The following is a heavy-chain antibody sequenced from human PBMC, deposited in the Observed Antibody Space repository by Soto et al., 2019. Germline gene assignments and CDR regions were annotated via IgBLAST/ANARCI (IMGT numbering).Heavy chain of an antibody. V-gene: IGHV4-39*01. CDR2: IYYSGST. Sequence: TSETLSLTCTVSGGSISSSSYYWGWIRQPPGKGLEWIGSIYYSGSTYYNPSLKSRVTISVDTSKNQFSLKLSSVTAADTAVYYCARQRPTDGRWEFANYYGMDVWGQGTPVTVSS. CDR1: GGSISSSSYY. D-gene: IGHD1-26*01. CDR3: ARQRPTDGRWEFANYYGMDV. J-gene: IGHJ6*02.